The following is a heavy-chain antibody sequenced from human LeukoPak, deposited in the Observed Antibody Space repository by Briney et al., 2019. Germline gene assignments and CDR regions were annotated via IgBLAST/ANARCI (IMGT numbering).Heavy chain of an antibody. V-gene: IGHV3-15*01. D-gene: IGHD1-7*01. CDR2: IKSKTDGGTT. CDR1: GFTFSNAW. Sequence: GGSLRLSCAASGFTFSNAWMSWVRQAPGKGLEWVGRIKSKTDGGTTDYAAPVKGRFTISRDDSKNTLYLQMNSLKTEDTAVYYCTTDQGGNWNYARVDYWGQGTLVIVSS. CDR3: TTDQGGNWNYARVDY. J-gene: IGHJ4*02.